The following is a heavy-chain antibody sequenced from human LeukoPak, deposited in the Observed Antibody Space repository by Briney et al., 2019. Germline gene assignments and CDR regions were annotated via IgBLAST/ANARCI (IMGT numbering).Heavy chain of an antibody. CDR2: IYHSGST. Sequence: SETLSLTCTVSGYSISSGYYWGWIRQPPGKGLEWIGSIYHSGSTYYSPSLKSRVTISVDTSKNQFSLKLSSVTAADTAVYYCARSSMVRGVIIPPGYWGQGTLVTVSS. V-gene: IGHV4-38-2*02. CDR1: GYSISSGYY. CDR3: ARSSMVRGVIIPPGY. D-gene: IGHD3-10*01. J-gene: IGHJ4*02.